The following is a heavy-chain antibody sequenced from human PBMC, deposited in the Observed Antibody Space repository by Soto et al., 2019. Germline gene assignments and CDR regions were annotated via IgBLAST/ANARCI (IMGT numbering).Heavy chain of an antibody. J-gene: IGHJ4*02. CDR3: ARDAGTSGPYSRY. CDR2: INPSGGGT. Sequence: QVQLVQSGAEVKKPGASVKVSCKASGYTFTNYYMHWVRQAPGQGLEWMGMINPSGGGTDYAQKFXXRXXMTRDTSTRTVYMELSSLRSEDTAVYYCARDAGTSGPYSRYWGQGTLVTVSS. D-gene: IGHD1-26*01. V-gene: IGHV1-46*01. CDR1: GYTFTNYY.